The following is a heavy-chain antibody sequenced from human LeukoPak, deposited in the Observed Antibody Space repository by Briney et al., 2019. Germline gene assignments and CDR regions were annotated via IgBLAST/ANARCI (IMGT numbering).Heavy chain of an antibody. CDR2: IYYSGST. J-gene: IGHJ6*03. D-gene: IGHD3-22*01. CDR1: GGSISSSSYY. Sequence: SETLSLTCTVSGGSISSSSYYWGWIRQPPGKGLEWIGTIYYSGSTYYNPSLKSRVTISVDTSKNQFSLKLNSVTAADTAVYYCARVADSSGYIYYYYYMDVWGKGTTVTVSS. CDR3: ARVADSSGYIYYYYYMDV. V-gene: IGHV4-39*07.